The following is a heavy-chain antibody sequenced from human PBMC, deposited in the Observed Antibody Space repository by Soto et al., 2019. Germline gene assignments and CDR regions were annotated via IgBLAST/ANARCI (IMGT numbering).Heavy chain of an antibody. V-gene: IGHV3-30*18. CDR2: ISYDGSNK. Sequence: PGGSLRLSCAASGFTFSSYGMHWVRQAPGKGLEWVAVISYDGSNKYYADSVKGRFTISRDNSKNTLYLQMNSLRAEDTAVYYCANLPFDPWGQGTLVTVSS. CDR3: ANLPFDP. CDR1: GFTFSSYG. J-gene: IGHJ5*02.